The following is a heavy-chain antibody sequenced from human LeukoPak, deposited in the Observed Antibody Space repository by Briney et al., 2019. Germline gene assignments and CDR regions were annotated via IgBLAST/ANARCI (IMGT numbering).Heavy chain of an antibody. V-gene: IGHV1-69*04. CDR3: ARVVSSLAAPRFYYYYGMDV. CDR2: IIPILGIA. CDR1: GGTFSSYA. J-gene: IGHJ6*02. Sequence: SVKVSYKASGGTFSSYAISWVRQAPGQGLEWMGRIIPILGIANYAQKFQGRVTITADKSTSTAYMELSSLRSEDTAVYYCARVVSSLAAPRFYYYYGMDVWGQGTTVTVSS. D-gene: IGHD2-15*01.